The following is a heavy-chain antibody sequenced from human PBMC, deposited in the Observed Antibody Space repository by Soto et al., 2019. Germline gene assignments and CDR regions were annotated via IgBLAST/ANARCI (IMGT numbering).Heavy chain of an antibody. CDR2: IIPILGIA. D-gene: IGHD2-15*01. Sequence: SVKVSCKASGGTFSNYIISWVRQAPGQGLEWMGRIIPILGIANYAQKFQGRVTITRNNSTSTAYLDLSSLSSEDTAVYYCAKVMLGGHSDYWGQGAVVTVSS. J-gene: IGHJ4*02. CDR1: GGTFSNYI. CDR3: AKVMLGGHSDY. V-gene: IGHV1-69*02.